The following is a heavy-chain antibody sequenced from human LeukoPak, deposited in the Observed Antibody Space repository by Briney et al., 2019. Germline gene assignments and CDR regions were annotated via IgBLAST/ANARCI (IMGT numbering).Heavy chain of an antibody. CDR3: ARLGGYGDYVGVGY. CDR2: INPSGGST. J-gene: IGHJ4*02. D-gene: IGHD4-17*01. CDR1: GYTFTSYY. Sequence: GASVKVSCKASGYTFTSYYMHWVRQAPGQGLEWMGIINPSGGSTSYARKFQGRVTMTRDTSISTAYMELSRLRSDDTAVYYCARLGGYGDYVGVGYWGQGTLVTVSS. V-gene: IGHV1-46*01.